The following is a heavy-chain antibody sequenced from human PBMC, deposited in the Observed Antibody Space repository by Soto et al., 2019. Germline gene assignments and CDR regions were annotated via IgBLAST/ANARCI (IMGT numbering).Heavy chain of an antibody. CDR3: ARDGNTATTHYYNIDV. D-gene: IGHD4-17*01. Sequence: QGQLVESGGGVVQPGGSLRLSCVASGFSIRRHGMYWVRQAPGKGPEWVALIWYDGSNEHYADSVMGRFTVSRDNSKNTVYLQMNTLRDEDTGVYFCARDGNTATTHYYNIDVWGRGTTVTVSS. J-gene: IGHJ6*03. V-gene: IGHV3-33*01. CDR1: GFSIRRHG. CDR2: IWYDGSNE.